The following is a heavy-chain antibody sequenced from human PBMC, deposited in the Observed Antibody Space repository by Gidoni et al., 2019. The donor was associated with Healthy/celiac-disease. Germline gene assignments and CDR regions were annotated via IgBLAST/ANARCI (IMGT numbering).Heavy chain of an antibody. J-gene: IGHJ4*02. CDR3: ARGPSQDYYDSSGIIGY. CDR2: IYYSGST. D-gene: IGHD3-22*01. CDR1: GGSISSYY. V-gene: IGHV4-59*01. Sequence: QVQLQESGPGLVKPSETLSLTCPVSGGSISSYYWSWIRQPPGKGLEWIGYIYYSGSTNYNPSLKSRVTISVDTSKNQFSLKLSSVTAADTAVYYCARGPSQDYYDSSGIIGYWGQGTLVTVSS.